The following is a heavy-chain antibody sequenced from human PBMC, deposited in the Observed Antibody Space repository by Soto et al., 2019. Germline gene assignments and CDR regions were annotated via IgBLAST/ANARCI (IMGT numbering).Heavy chain of an antibody. D-gene: IGHD6-13*01. CDR3: ARDYGSSETHFDY. V-gene: IGHV3-66*01. Sequence: EVQLVESGGGLVQPGGSLRLSCAASGFTVSSNYMTWVRQAPGKGLEWVSVIYSGGTTYYADSVKVRFTISRDNSKNTMYLQMNSLRAEDTAVYYCARDYGSSETHFDYWGQGTLVTVSS. J-gene: IGHJ4*02. CDR2: IYSGGTT. CDR1: GFTVSSNY.